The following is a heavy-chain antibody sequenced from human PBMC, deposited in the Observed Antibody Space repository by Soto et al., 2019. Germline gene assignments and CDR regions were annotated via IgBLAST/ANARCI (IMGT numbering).Heavy chain of an antibody. CDR3: ARVLGAYYSILTVFDP. Sequence: QVQLVQSGAEVKKPGASVKVSCKASGYTFTSYAMHWVRQAPGQRLEWMGWINAGNGNTKYSQKFQGRVTITRDTSESTAYMELSSLRSEDTAVYYCARVLGAYYSILTVFDPWGEGTLVTVSS. CDR2: INAGNGNT. J-gene: IGHJ5*02. CDR1: GYTFTSYA. D-gene: IGHD3-9*01. V-gene: IGHV1-3*01.